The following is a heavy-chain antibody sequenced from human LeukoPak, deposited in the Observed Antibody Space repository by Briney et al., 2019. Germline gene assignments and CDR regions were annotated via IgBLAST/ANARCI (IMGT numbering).Heavy chain of an antibody. CDR3: ARELVVVVPAAIRHNWFDP. J-gene: IGHJ5*02. Sequence: SETLSLTCTVSGGSISSYYWSWIRQPPGKGLEWIGYIYYSGSTNYNPSLKSRVTISVDTSKNQFSLKLSSVTAADTAVYYCARELVVVVPAAIRHNWFDPWGQGTLVTVSS. CDR1: GGSISSYY. V-gene: IGHV4-59*01. D-gene: IGHD2-2*02. CDR2: IYYSGST.